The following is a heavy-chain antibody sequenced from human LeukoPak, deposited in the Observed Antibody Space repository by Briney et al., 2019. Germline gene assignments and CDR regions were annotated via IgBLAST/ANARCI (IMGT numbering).Heavy chain of an antibody. V-gene: IGHV3-30*18. CDR2: ISYDGSNK. CDR3: AKGKSSGWPIGMDV. Sequence: GGSLRLSCAASGFTFDDYAMHWVRHAPGKGLEWVAVISYDGSNKYYADSVKGRFTISRDNSKNTLYLQMNSLRAEDTAVYYCAKGKSSGWPIGMDVWGQGTTVTVSS. J-gene: IGHJ6*02. CDR1: GFTFDDYA. D-gene: IGHD6-19*01.